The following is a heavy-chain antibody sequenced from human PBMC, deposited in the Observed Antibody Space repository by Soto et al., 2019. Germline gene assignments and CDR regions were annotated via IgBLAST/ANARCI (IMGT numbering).Heavy chain of an antibody. CDR2: ISYDGSNK. D-gene: IGHD1-26*01. Sequence: QVQLVESGGGVVQPGRSLRLSCAASGFTFSHYGIHWVRQAPGKGLEWLAVISYDGSNKHYADSVKYRFTVSRDNSKNTLYLQMNSLRAEDTAVYFCARYSGKYQGPIDYWGQGTLVTVSS. CDR1: GFTFSHYG. V-gene: IGHV3-30*03. CDR3: ARYSGKYQGPIDY. J-gene: IGHJ4*02.